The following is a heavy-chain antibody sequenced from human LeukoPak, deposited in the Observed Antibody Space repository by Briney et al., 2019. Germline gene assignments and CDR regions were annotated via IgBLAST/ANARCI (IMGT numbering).Heavy chain of an antibody. CDR3: ARDVKFIGGSYGAFDI. Sequence: SETLSLTCTVSGGSISSSTYYWGWIRQPPGKGLEWIGYIYYSGSTNYNPSLKSRVTISVDTSKNQFSLKLSSVTAADTAVYYCARDVKFIGGSYGAFDIWGQGTMVTVSS. V-gene: IGHV4-61*01. CDR2: IYYSGST. CDR1: GGSISSSTYY. D-gene: IGHD1-26*01. J-gene: IGHJ3*02.